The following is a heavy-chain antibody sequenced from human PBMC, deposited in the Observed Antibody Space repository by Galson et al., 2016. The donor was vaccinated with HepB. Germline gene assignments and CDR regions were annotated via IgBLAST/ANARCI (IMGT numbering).Heavy chain of an antibody. V-gene: IGHV4-34*01. CDR3: ARERQFHYDSSGYYTTSYWHFDL. CDR2: IYDSGST. J-gene: IGHJ2*01. CDR1: GGSFSGYY. D-gene: IGHD3-22*01. Sequence: SETLSLTCAVYGGSFSGYYWSWIRQPPGKGLEWIGEIYDSGSTNYNPSLRSRATISIDTSKSQFSLELSSVTAADTAVYYCARERQFHYDSSGYYTTSYWHFDLWGRGTLVTVSS.